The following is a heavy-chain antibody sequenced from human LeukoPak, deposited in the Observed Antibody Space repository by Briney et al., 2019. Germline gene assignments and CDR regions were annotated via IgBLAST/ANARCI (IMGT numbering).Heavy chain of an antibody. Sequence: GGSLRLSCAASGLTFHVYAVYWVRQAPGKGLEWVSGITWSNGEIAYADSVKGRFTISRDNAKMYLQMNSLRTEDTAVYYCAKSLRNGSGWASDYWGQGTLVTVSS. D-gene: IGHD6-19*01. CDR1: GLTFHVYA. J-gene: IGHJ4*02. CDR2: ITWSNGEI. CDR3: AKSLRNGSGWASDY. V-gene: IGHV3-9*01.